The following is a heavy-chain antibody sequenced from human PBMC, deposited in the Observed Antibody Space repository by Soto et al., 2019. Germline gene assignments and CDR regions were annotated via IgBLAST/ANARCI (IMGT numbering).Heavy chain of an antibody. J-gene: IGHJ4*02. CDR3: ALRKTGSFFDY. Sequence: PGGSLRLSCAASGFPFSTYAMSWVRQAPGKGLEWVSGIGASGAGTYYAESVKGRFTISRDNSKNTLHLQMNSLRAEDTAVYYCALRKTGSFFDYWGQGTLVTVSS. V-gene: IGHV3-23*01. CDR1: GFPFSTYA. D-gene: IGHD3-10*01. CDR2: IGASGAGT.